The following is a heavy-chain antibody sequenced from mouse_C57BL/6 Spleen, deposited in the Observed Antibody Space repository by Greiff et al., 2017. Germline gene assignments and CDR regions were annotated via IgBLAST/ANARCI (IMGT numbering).Heavy chain of an antibody. V-gene: IGHV3-6*01. J-gene: IGHJ3*01. Sequence: EVHLVESGPGLVKPSQSLSLTCSVTGYSITSGYYWNWIRQFPGNKLEWMGYISYDGSNNYNPSLKNRISITRDTSKNQFFLKLNSVTTEDTATYYCARERDTTEGFAYWGQGTLVTVSA. D-gene: IGHD1-1*01. CDR3: ARERDTTEGFAY. CDR1: GYSITSGYY. CDR2: ISYDGSN.